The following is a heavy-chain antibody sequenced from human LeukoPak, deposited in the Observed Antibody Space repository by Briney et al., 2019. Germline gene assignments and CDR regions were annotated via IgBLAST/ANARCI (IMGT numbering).Heavy chain of an antibody. CDR2: ISGSGGST. Sequence: TGESLRLSCAASGFTFSSYAMSWVRQAPGKGLEWVSAISGSGGSTYYADSVEGRFTISRDNSKNTLYLQMNSLRAEDTAVYYCAKKAPRDDFWSGSTYYFDYWGQGTLVTVSS. CDR3: AKKAPRDDFWSGSTYYFDY. D-gene: IGHD3-3*01. J-gene: IGHJ4*02. CDR1: GFTFSSYA. V-gene: IGHV3-23*01.